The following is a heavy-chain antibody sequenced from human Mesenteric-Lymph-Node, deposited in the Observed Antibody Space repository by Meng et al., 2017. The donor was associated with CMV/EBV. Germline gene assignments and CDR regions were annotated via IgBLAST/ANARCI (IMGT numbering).Heavy chain of an antibody. CDR3: ARESGGPSGVGYDY. J-gene: IGHJ4*02. CDR1: GFTFSDYS. CDR2: ISSSGSTI. V-gene: IGHV3-48*04. D-gene: IGHD1-26*01. Sequence: GESLKISCAASGFTFSDYSMNWVRQAPGKGLEWVSYISSSGSTIYYADSVKGRFTISRDNAKNSLYLQMNSLRAEDTAVYYCARESGGPSGVGYDYWGQGTLVTVSS.